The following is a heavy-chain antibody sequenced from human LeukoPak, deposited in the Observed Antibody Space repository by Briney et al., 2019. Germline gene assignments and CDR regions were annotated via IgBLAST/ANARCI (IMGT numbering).Heavy chain of an antibody. V-gene: IGHV7-4-1*02. CDR2: INTNTEKP. Sequence: GASVKVSCKTSGYEFTSYTMNWVRQAPAQGREWMGWINTNTEKPTYAQGFRGRVFFFVDTSARTEYLEISNPKAEDTDVYYCARGHRGYDFFDYESEFLDSWGQGSLVTVSP. D-gene: IGHD5-12*01. J-gene: IGHJ4*02. CDR3: ARGHRGYDFFDYESEFLDS. CDR1: GYEFTSYT.